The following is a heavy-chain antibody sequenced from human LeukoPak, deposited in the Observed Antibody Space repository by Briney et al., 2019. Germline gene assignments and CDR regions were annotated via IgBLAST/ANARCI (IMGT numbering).Heavy chain of an antibody. Sequence: SQTLSLTCAISGDSVSSKSVWNWIRQSPSRGLEWLGRIYYRSKWSNNYAVSVKSRITINPDTSKNQFSLQLSSVTAEDTAVYYCARGDQNFDYWGQGTLVTVSS. CDR2: IYYRSKWSN. J-gene: IGHJ4*02. CDR1: GDSVSSKSV. D-gene: IGHD5-24*01. V-gene: IGHV6-1*01. CDR3: ARGDQNFDY.